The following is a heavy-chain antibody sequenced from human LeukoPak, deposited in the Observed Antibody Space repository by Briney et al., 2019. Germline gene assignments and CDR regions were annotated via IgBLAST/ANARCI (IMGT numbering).Heavy chain of an antibody. CDR1: GGSFSSYY. CDR3: ARVGPGGLRFLEWLPNAFDI. V-gene: IGHV4-59*01. CDR2: IYNSGST. Sequence: KPSETLSLTCAVYGGSFSSYYWSWIRQPPGKGLEWIGYIYNSGSTNYNPSLKSRLTISVDTSKNQFSLKLSSVTAADTAVYYCARVGPGGLRFLEWLPNAFDIWGQGTMVTVSS. J-gene: IGHJ3*02. D-gene: IGHD3-3*01.